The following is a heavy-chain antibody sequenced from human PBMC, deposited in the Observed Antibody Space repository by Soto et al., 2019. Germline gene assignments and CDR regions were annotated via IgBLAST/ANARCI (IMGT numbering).Heavy chain of an antibody. CDR2: ISSSSSTI. CDR3: ARDSRIRIAAAGRGYFYYCIDV. J-gene: IGHJ6*02. D-gene: IGHD6-13*01. V-gene: IGHV3-48*02. CDR1: GFTFSSYS. Sequence: PGGSLRLSCAASGFTFSSYSMNWVRQAPGKGLEWVSYISSSSSTIYYADSVKGRFTISRDNAKNSLYLQMNSLRDEDTAVYYCARDSRIRIAAAGRGYFYYCIDVWGQGTTVTVSS.